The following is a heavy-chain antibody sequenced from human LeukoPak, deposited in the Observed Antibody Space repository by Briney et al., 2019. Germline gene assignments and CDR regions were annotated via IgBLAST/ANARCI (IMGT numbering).Heavy chain of an antibody. J-gene: IGHJ6*03. CDR3: AKAGGYNPYYYYYMDV. CDR1: GFTFNTYA. CDR2: ISDSGGSA. Sequence: GGSLRLSCAASGFTFNTYAMSWVRQAPGKGLEWVSAISDSGGSAYYADSVKGRFTISRDNSKNTLYLQMNSLRAEDTAVYYCAKAGGYNPYYYYYMDVWGKGTTVTISS. V-gene: IGHV3-23*01. D-gene: IGHD5-24*01.